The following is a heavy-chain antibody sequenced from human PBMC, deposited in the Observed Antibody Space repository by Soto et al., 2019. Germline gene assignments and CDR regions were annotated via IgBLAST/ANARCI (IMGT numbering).Heavy chain of an antibody. V-gene: IGHV1-2*04. CDR3: ARVRGGEGGAFDI. D-gene: IGHD3-16*01. CDR1: GYTFTGYY. CDR2: INPNSGGT. J-gene: IGHJ3*02. Sequence: ASVKVSCKASGYTFTGYYMHWVRQAPGQGLEWMGWINPNSGGTNYAQKFQGWVTMTRDTSISTAYMELSRLRSDDAAVYYCARVRGGEGGAFDIWGQGTMVTVSS.